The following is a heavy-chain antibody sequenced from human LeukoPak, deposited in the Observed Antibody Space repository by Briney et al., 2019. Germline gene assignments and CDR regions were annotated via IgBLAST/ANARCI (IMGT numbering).Heavy chain of an antibody. CDR3: AKSSFSRTYYYDSSGYLPADY. CDR1: GFTFSSYG. V-gene: IGHV3-23*01. Sequence: PGGSLRLSCAASGFTFSSYGMSWVRQAPGKGLEWVSAISGSGGSTYYADSVKGRFTISRDNSKNTLYLQMNSLRAEDTAVYYCAKSSFSRTYYYDSSGYLPADYWGQGTLVTVSS. J-gene: IGHJ4*02. D-gene: IGHD3-22*01. CDR2: ISGSGGST.